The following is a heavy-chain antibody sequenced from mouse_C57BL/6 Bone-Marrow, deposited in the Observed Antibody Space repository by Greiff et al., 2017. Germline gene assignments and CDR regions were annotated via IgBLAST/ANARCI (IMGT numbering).Heavy chain of an antibody. CDR2: IYPGDGDT. J-gene: IGHJ3*01. CDR3: AFYGSSYVGFAY. D-gene: IGHD1-1*01. CDR1: GYAFSSSW. Sequence: VQLLESGPELVKPGASVKISCKASGYAFSSSWMNWVKQRPGQGLEWIGRIYPGDGDTNYNEKFKGQATLTTAKSSSTAYMQLSSLTSDASAVSFCAFYGSSYVGFAYWGRGTLVSVTA. V-gene: IGHV1-82*01.